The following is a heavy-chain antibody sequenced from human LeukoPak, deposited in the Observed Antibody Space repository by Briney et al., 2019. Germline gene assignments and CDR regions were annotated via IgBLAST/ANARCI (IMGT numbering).Heavy chain of an antibody. J-gene: IGHJ5*02. CDR2: IYHSGST. V-gene: IGHV4-30-2*01. Sequence: SETLALTCAVSGGSISSGGYSWRWIRQPPGKGLEWIGYIYHSGSTYHNPSLKSRVTISVDKSKNQFALKLSSVTAADTAVYYCARTLRYFDWLSLGSWFDPWGQGTLVTVSS. CDR3: ARTLRYFDWLSLGSWFDP. CDR1: GGSISSGGYS. D-gene: IGHD3-9*01.